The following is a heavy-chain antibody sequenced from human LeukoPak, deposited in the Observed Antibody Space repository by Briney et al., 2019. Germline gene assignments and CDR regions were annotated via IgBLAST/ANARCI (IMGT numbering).Heavy chain of an antibody. J-gene: IGHJ4*02. Sequence: ASVKVSCKTSGYTFTSYDINWVRQATGQGLEWMGWMNPNSGNTGYAQKFQGRVTITRNTSISTVYMELSSLRSEDTAVYYCATDYYYDSTGSYYTVDYWGQGTLVTVSS. D-gene: IGHD3-22*01. CDR3: ATDYYYDSTGSYYTVDY. CDR1: GYTFTSYD. V-gene: IGHV1-8*03. CDR2: MNPNSGNT.